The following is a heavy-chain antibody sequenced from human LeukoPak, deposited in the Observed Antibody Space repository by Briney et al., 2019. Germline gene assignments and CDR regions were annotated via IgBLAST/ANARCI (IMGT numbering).Heavy chain of an antibody. CDR3: AKGTGQLGFYYFDY. D-gene: IGHD1-1*01. CDR1: GFTFSSYG. V-gene: IGHV3-33*06. J-gene: IGHJ4*02. CDR2: IWYDGSNK. Sequence: GGSLRLSCAASGFTFSSYGMHWVRQAPGKGLEWVAVIWYDGSNKYYADSVKGRFTISRDNSKNTLYLQMNSLRAEDTAVYYCAKGTGQLGFYYFDYWGQGTLVTVSS.